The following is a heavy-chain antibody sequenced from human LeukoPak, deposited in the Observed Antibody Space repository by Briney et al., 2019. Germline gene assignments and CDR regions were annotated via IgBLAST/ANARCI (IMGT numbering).Heavy chain of an antibody. D-gene: IGHD2-21*01. CDR1: GYTFTGYY. J-gene: IGHJ5*02. CDR2: INPNCGGT. CDR3: EREGAGVVVNSAWFDP. Sequence: ASVHVSCQACGYTFTGYYMHWVRQAPAQGLGWMGWINPNCGGTNYAQKFQGRVTMTRDTSISTAYMELSRLRSDDTAVYYCEREGAGVVVNSAWFDPWGQGTLVTVSS. V-gene: IGHV1-2*02.